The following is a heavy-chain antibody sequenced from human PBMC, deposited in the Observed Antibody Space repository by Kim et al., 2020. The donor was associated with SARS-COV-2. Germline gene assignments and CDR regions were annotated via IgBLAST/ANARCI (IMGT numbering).Heavy chain of an antibody. CDR2: ISYDGTNK. D-gene: IGHD6-19*01. CDR1: GFTFRNYA. CDR3: ATDLSQWMASRYFYGMDV. V-gene: IGHV3-30-3*01. Sequence: GGSLRLSCAASGFTFRNYALHWVRQAPGKGPEWVSVISYDGTNKYYADSVRGRFTISRDNYKDTLYLHMNSLRIDDTGHYYSATDLSQWMASRYFYGMDV. J-gene: IGHJ6*01.